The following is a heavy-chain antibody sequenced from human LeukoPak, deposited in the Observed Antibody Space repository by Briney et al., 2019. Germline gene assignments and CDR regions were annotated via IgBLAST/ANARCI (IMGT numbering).Heavy chain of an antibody. V-gene: IGHV1-2*02. D-gene: IGHD3-16*01. CDR2: INPNSGDT. J-gene: IGHJ3*02. Sequence: GASVTVSFKASGYTFTGYYMHWVRQAPGQGLEWMGWINPNSGDTNYAQKFQGRVTMTRDTPISTAYMQLSRLRSDDTAVYYCARDGGLDIWGQGTMVTVSS. CDR1: GYTFTGYY. CDR3: ARDGGLDI.